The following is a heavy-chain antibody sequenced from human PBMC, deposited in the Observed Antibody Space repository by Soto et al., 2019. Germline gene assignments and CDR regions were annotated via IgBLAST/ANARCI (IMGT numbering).Heavy chain of an antibody. Sequence: QVQLVQSGPEVKRPGASVKVSCKASGYTFTTYGITWVRQAPGEGLEWMGWISSSNENTNCAQKFQDRLSMTTASSTGTAARELRSLRPDDTAVDYCAVPTSGSYHHAVRYCGQGTLVTVSS. J-gene: IGHJ4*02. D-gene: IGHD1-26*01. CDR3: AVPTSGSYHHAVRY. CDR1: GYTFTTYG. V-gene: IGHV1-18*01. CDR2: ISSSNENT.